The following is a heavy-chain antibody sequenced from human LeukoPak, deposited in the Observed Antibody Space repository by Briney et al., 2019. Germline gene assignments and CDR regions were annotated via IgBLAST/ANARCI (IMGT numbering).Heavy chain of an antibody. CDR1: GFTVSRNS. J-gene: IGHJ4*02. CDR3: ARATIDSTYDY. CDR2: IYSGGTI. V-gene: IGHV3-66*01. D-gene: IGHD5-12*01. Sequence: GGSLRLSCAASGFTVSRNSMSWVRQAPGKGLEWVSVIYSGGTIYYPDSVKGRFTISRDNSKNTLYLQMNSLRAEDTAVYYCARATIDSTYDYWGQGTLVTVSS.